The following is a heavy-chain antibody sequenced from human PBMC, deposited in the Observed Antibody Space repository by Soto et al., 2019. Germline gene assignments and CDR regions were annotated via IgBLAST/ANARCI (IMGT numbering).Heavy chain of an antibody. CDR3: AKRFFGSGSPPGAFDG. CDR1: GFTFSNYA. D-gene: IGHD3-10*01. J-gene: IGHJ3*01. V-gene: IGHV3-23*05. Sequence: VQLLESGGGLVQPGGSLRLSCAASGFTFSNYAMSWVRQAPGKGPEWVSFITSSGNGTYYADSVKGRFTISRDNSKNTLYVQMNNLRAEDTAIYYWAKRFFGSGSPPGAFDGWGQGTMVTVSS. CDR2: ITSSGNGT.